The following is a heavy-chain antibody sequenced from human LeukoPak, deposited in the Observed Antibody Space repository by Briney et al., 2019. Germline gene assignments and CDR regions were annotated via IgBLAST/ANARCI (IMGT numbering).Heavy chain of an antibody. Sequence: AGGSLRLSCAASGFTFSSYGMHWVRQATGKGLEWVSAIGTAGDTYYPGSVKGRFTISRENAKNSLYLQMNSLRAGDTAVYYCARGSSGWYDYWGQGTLVTVSS. CDR1: GFTFSSYG. CDR3: ARGSSGWYDY. D-gene: IGHD6-19*01. J-gene: IGHJ4*02. CDR2: IGTAGDT. V-gene: IGHV3-13*01.